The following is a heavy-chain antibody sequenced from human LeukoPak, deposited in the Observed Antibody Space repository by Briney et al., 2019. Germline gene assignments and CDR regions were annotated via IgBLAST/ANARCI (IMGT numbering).Heavy chain of an antibody. V-gene: IGHV3-48*03. J-gene: IGHJ6*04. CDR1: GFTFRSYE. CDR2: ISSSGSTI. D-gene: IGHD3-10*02. Sequence: PGGSLRLSCAASGFTFRSYEMNWVRQTPGKGLEWVSYISSSGSTIYYADSVKDRFTISRDNAKNSLYLQMNSLRAEDTAVYYCAELGITMIGGVWGKGTTVTISS. CDR3: AELGITMIGGV.